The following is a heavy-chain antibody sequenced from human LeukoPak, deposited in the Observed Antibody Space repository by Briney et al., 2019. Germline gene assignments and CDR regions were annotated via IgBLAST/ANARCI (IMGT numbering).Heavy chain of an antibody. V-gene: IGHV4-34*01. CDR3: AGGDLAAAGQRGDY. D-gene: IGHD6-13*01. Sequence: SETLSLTCAVYGGSFSGYYWSWIRQPPGKGLEWIGEINHSGSTDYNPSLKSRVTISVDTSKNQFSLKLSSVTAADTAVYYCAGGDLAAAGQRGDYWGQGTLVTVSS. J-gene: IGHJ4*02. CDR2: INHSGST. CDR1: GGSFSGYY.